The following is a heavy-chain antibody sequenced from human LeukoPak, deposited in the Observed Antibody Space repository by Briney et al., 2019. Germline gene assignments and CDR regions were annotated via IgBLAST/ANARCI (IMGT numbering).Heavy chain of an antibody. Sequence: EASETLSLTCTVSGGSISSGSYYWSWIRQPAGKGLEWIGRIYTSGSTNYNPSLKSRVTISVDTSKNQFSLKLSSVTAADTAVYYCATRPPWEPRHFDYWGQGTLVTVSS. CDR1: GGSISSGSYY. CDR3: ATRPPWEPRHFDY. J-gene: IGHJ4*02. V-gene: IGHV4-61*02. CDR2: IYTSGST. D-gene: IGHD1-26*01.